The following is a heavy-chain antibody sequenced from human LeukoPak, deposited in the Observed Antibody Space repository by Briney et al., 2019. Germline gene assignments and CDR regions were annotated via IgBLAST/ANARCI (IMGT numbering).Heavy chain of an antibody. CDR1: GFTFSRYG. Sequence: GGSLRLSCAASGFTFSRYGMHWVRQTPGKGLEWVAVISYDASNKYYADSVKGRFTISRDNSKNTLYLQMNSLRADDTAVYYCARGERWLLPPTDYWGQGTLVTVSS. J-gene: IGHJ4*02. V-gene: IGHV3-30*03. CDR3: ARGERWLLPPTDY. CDR2: ISYDASNK. D-gene: IGHD5-24*01.